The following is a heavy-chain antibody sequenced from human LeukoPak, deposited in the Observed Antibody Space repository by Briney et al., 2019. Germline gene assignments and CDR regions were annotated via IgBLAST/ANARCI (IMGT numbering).Heavy chain of an antibody. V-gene: IGHV1-69*04. CDR2: IIPIFGIA. CDR1: GGTFSSYA. Sequence: ASVKVSCKASGGTFSSYAISWVRQAPGQGLEWMGRIIPIFGIANYAQKFQGRVTITADKSTSTAYMELSSLRSEDTAVYYCAYYDSSGSTQYGMDVWGRGTTVTVSS. D-gene: IGHD3-22*01. CDR3: AYYDSSGSTQYGMDV. J-gene: IGHJ6*02.